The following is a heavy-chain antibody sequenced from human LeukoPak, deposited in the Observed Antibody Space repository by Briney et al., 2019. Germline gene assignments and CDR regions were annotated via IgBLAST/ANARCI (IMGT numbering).Heavy chain of an antibody. CDR2: IIPIFGTA. D-gene: IGHD3-22*01. V-gene: IGHV1-69*01. J-gene: IGHJ4*02. Sequence: ASVKVSCKASGGTFSSYAISWVRQAPGQGLEWMGGIIPIFGTANYAQKFQGRVTITADESTSTAYMELSSLRSEDTAVYYCASIPLYYDSSGHTEDFDYWGQGTLVTVSS. CDR1: GGTFSSYA. CDR3: ASIPLYYDSSGHTEDFDY.